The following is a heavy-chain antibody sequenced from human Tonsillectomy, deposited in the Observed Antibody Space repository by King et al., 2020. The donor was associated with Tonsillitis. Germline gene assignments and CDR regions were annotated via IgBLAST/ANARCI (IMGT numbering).Heavy chain of an antibody. D-gene: IGHD5-18*01. Sequence: QLQESGPGLVKSSETLSLTCSVSRASLSKSSYYWGWIRQPPGKGLEWLGSIFYSGDTYFNPSLKSRVTMSVDTSKNQFSLRLRSVTAADTAVYYCARLYTAKSEIDFWGRGSLVSVSS. J-gene: IGHJ2*01. V-gene: IGHV4-39*01. CDR3: ARLYTAKSEIDF. CDR1: RASLSKSSYY. CDR2: IFYSGDT.